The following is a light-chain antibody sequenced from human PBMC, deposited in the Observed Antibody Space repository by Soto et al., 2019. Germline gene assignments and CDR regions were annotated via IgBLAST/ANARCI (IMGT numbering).Light chain of an antibody. Sequence: EIVMTQSPATLSVSPGERATLSCRASQSVTSNLAWYQQKPGQAPRLLMYGASTRATGIPVRFSGSGSGTEFTLTISSLQSQDFAVYFCQQYNNWPLTFGGGTKVEIK. CDR3: QQYNNWPLT. V-gene: IGKV3-15*01. J-gene: IGKJ4*01. CDR2: GAS. CDR1: QSVTSN.